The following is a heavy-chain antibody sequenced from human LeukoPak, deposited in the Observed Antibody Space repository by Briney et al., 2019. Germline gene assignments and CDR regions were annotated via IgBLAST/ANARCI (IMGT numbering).Heavy chain of an antibody. J-gene: IGHJ4*02. CDR2: ISAYNGNT. Sequence: GASVKVSCKASGYTFTSYGISWVRQAPGQGLEWMGWISAYNGNTNYAQKLQGRVTMITDTSTSTAYMELRSLRSDDTAVYYCARDYYDFWSGYYSDGSHWGQGTLVTVSS. D-gene: IGHD3-3*01. V-gene: IGHV1-18*01. CDR3: ARDYYDFWSGYYSDGSH. CDR1: GYTFTSYG.